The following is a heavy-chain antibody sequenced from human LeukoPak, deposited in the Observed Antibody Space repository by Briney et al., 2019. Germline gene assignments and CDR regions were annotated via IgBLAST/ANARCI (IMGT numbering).Heavy chain of an antibody. CDR2: ISNSGGST. D-gene: IGHD6-19*01. Sequence: GGSLRLSCAASGFTFSSDAMSWGRQAPGTGLEWVSAISNSGGSTYYADSVKGRFTISRDNSKNTLYLQMNSLRAEDTAVYYCAKDRDHSSGWYTKFGYWGQGTPVTVSS. CDR3: AKDRDHSSGWYTKFGY. J-gene: IGHJ4*02. V-gene: IGHV3-23*01. CDR1: GFTFSSDA.